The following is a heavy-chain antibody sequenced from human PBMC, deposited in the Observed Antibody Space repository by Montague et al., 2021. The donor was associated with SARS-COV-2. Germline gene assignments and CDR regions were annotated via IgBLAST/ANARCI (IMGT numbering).Heavy chain of an antibody. D-gene: IGHD6-6*01. Sequence: SLRLSCAASGFTVSSYWMHWVRQAPGKGLVWVSHINSDGTTINYVDSVKGRFTISRDSAKNTLYLQMNSLRVEDTAVYYCARGGSSGLGYWGQGTLVTVS. CDR3: ARGGSSGLGY. J-gene: IGHJ4*02. CDR2: INSDGTTI. CDR1: GFTVSSYW. V-gene: IGHV3-74*01.